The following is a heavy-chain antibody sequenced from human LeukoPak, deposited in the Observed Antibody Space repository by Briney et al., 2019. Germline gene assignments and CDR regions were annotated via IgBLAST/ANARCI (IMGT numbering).Heavy chain of an antibody. CDR1: GYTFTSYG. CDR3: ARAAYYYGSGSTVDY. CDR2: ISAYNGNT. D-gene: IGHD3-10*01. J-gene: IGHJ4*02. V-gene: IGHV1-18*01. Sequence: ASVKVSCKASGYTFTSYGISWVRQAPGQGLEWMGWISAYNGNTNYAQKLQGRVTMTTDTSTCTAYMELRSLRSDDTAMYYCARAAYYYGSGSTVDYWGQGTLVTVSS.